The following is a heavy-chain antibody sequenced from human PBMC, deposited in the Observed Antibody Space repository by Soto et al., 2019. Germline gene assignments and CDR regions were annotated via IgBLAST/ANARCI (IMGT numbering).Heavy chain of an antibody. CDR1: GGSISTYN. D-gene: IGHD3-16*01. CDR2: IYYTGYS. J-gene: IGHJ6*02. CDR3: ARDSMGIMTDV. Sequence: QVQLQESGPGLVKTTETLSLTCTVSGGSISTYNWCWIRQPPGKGLEWIGYIYYTGYSDYNPSLKRRVTMSVDTSKTQFSLKLSSVTAADTAVYYCARDSMGIMTDVWGQGTTVTVSS. V-gene: IGHV4-59*01.